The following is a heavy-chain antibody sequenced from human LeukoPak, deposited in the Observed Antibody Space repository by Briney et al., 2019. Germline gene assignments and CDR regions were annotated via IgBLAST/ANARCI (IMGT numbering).Heavy chain of an antibody. Sequence: QPGRSLRLSCAASGFTFSSYGMHWVRQAPGKGLEWVAVIWYDGSNKYYEDSVKGRFTISRDNSKNTLYLQMNSLRAEDTAVYYCAKAEVDYDFWPSYMDVWGKGTTVTVSS. CDR3: AKAEVDYDFWPSYMDV. J-gene: IGHJ6*03. V-gene: IGHV3-33*06. CDR2: IWYDGSNK. CDR1: GFTFSSYG. D-gene: IGHD3-3*01.